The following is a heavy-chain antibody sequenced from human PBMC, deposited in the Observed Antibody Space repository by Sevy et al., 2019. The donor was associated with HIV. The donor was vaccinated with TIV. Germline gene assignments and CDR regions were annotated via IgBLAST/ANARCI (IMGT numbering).Heavy chain of an antibody. CDR1: GFIFSYYG. V-gene: IGHV3-33*01. D-gene: IGHD3-22*01. Sequence: GGSLRLSCAASGFIFSYYGMHWVRQAPGKGLEWVAVIWYDGSNTIYADSVKGRFTISRDNSKNILYLQMNSLRAEDTAVYYCARAGYYDSSGYYYHDAFDIWGQGTMVTVSS. CDR2: IWYDGSNT. J-gene: IGHJ3*02. CDR3: ARAGYYDSSGYYYHDAFDI.